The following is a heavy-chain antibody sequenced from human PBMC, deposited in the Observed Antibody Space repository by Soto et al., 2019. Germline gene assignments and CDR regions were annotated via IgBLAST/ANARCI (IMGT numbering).Heavy chain of an antibody. V-gene: IGHV1-69*13. Sequence: ASVKVSCKASGGTFSSYAISWVRQAPGQGLEWMGGIIPIFGTANYAQKFQGRVTITADESTSTAYMELSSLRSEDTAAYYCARESSGAFDIWGQGTMVTVSS. D-gene: IGHD3-10*01. CDR2: IIPIFGTA. CDR1: GGTFSSYA. J-gene: IGHJ3*02. CDR3: ARESSGAFDI.